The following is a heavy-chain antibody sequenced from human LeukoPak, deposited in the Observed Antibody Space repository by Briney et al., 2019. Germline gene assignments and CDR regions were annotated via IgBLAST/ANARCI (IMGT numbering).Heavy chain of an antibody. V-gene: IGHV3-21*01. CDR3: ARGGGYCRGGSCYSHDAFDI. CDR1: GFSFNDYT. Sequence: GGSLRLSCAVSGFSFNDYTMNWVRHAPGKGLEGVKSLNSGSASIYYVDSVKGRYTISRDYAKNSLYLQMDTLRAEDAAVYYCARGGGYCRGGSCYSHDAFDIWGQGTMVTVSS. J-gene: IGHJ3*02. D-gene: IGHD2-15*01. CDR2: LNSGSASI.